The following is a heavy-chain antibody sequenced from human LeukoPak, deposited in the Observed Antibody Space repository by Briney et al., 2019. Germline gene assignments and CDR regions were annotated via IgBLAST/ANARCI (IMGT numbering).Heavy chain of an antibody. V-gene: IGHV1-69*13. CDR1: GGTFSSYA. J-gene: IGHJ3*02. Sequence: SVKVSCKASGGTFSSYAISWVRQAPGQWLEWMGGIIPIFGTANYAQKFQGRVTITADESTSTAYMELSSLRSEDTAVYYCARDAAVAGPDAFDIWGQGTMVTVSS. CDR2: IIPIFGTA. CDR3: ARDAAVAGPDAFDI. D-gene: IGHD6-19*01.